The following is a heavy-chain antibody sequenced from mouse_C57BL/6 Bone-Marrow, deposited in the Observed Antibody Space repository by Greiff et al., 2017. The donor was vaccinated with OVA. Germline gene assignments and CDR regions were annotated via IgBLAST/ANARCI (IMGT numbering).Heavy chain of an antibody. J-gene: IGHJ2*01. CDR3: ARLKLGLQDYFDY. V-gene: IGHV1-80*01. CDR1: GYAFSSYW. Sequence: QVQLQQSGAELVKPGASVKISCKASGYAFSSYWMNWVKQRPGKGLEWIGQIYPGDGDTNYNGKFKGKATLTADKSSSTAYMQLSSLTSEDSAVYFCARLKLGLQDYFDYWGQGTTLTVSS. D-gene: IGHD4-1*01. CDR2: IYPGDGDT.